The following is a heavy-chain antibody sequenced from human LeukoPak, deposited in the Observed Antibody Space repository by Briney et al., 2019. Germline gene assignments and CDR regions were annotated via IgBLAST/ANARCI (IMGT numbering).Heavy chain of an antibody. V-gene: IGHV1-69*04. CDR3: ARLDYYDSRNPY. CDR2: INPILGIA. D-gene: IGHD3-22*01. CDR1: GGTFSSYA. J-gene: IGHJ4*02. Sequence: ASVKVSCKASGGTFSSYAISWVRQAPGQGLEWMGRINPILGIANYAQKFQGRVTITADKSTSTAYMELSSLRSEDTAVYYCARLDYYDSRNPYWGQGTLVTVSS.